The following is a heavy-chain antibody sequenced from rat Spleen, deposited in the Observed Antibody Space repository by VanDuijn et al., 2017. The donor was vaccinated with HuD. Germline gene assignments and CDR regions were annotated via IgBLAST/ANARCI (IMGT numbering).Heavy chain of an antibody. CDR1: GFTFSDYG. Sequence: EVQLVESGGGLVQPGRSLKLSCAASGFTFSDYGMAWVRQAPTKGLEWVATISYGDSSGHSSTYYRDSVKGRFSVSRENAKDTLHLQMDSLRSEDTATYYCARRHYGYTDYFDYWGQGVMVTVSS. D-gene: IGHD1-9*01. J-gene: IGHJ2*01. V-gene: IGHV5-29*01. CDR3: ARRHYGYTDYFDY. CDR2: ISYGDSSGHSST.